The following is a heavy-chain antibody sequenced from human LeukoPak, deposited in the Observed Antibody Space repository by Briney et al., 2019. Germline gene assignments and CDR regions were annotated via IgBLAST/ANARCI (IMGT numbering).Heavy chain of an antibody. CDR3: ARDSPAHYYYYYMDV. CDR1: GYSISSGYY. D-gene: IGHD2-2*01. CDR2: IYHSGST. V-gene: IGHV4-38-2*02. J-gene: IGHJ6*03. Sequence: SETLSLTCTVSGYSISSGYYWGWIRQPPGMGLEWIGSIYHSGSTYYNPSLKSRVTISADTSKNQFSLKLSSVTAADTAVYYCARDSPAHYYYYYMDVWGKGTTVTVSS.